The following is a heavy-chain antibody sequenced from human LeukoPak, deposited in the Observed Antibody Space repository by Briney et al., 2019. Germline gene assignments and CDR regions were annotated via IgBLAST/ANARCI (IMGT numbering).Heavy chain of an antibody. J-gene: IGHJ6*02. CDR1: GFTFRSYA. CDR2: ISGSSDNT. CDR3: AKSSTAVRGYYYGMDV. D-gene: IGHD6-6*01. Sequence: GGSLRLYCAASGFTFRSYAMSWVRQAPGKGLEWVSGISGSSDNTHYADSVKGRFTISRDNSKNTLYLQMNSLRAEDTAVYYCAKSSTAVRGYYYGMDVWGQGTTVTVSS. V-gene: IGHV3-23*01.